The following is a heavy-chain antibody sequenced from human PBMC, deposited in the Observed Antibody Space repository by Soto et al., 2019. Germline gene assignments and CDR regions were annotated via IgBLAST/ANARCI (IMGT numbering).Heavy chain of an antibody. Sequence: GGSLRLSCAASGFTFSSYGMHWVRQAPGKGLEWVAVISYDGSNKYYADSVKGRFTISRDNSKNTLYLQMNSLRAEDTAVYYCAKSESSGYPHPPDYWGQGTLVTVSS. CDR1: GFTFSSYG. CDR2: ISYDGSNK. J-gene: IGHJ4*02. D-gene: IGHD3-22*01. V-gene: IGHV3-30*18. CDR3: AKSESSGYPHPPDY.